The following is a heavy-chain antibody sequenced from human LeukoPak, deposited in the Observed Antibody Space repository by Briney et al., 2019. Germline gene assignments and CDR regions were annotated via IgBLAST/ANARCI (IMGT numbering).Heavy chain of an antibody. V-gene: IGHV1-18*01. CDR3: HTVAIFGVVIPDAFDI. J-gene: IGHJ3*02. CDR2: ISAYNGNT. Sequence: ASVKVSCKASGYIFTSYGISWVRQAPGQGLEWMGWISAYNGNTNYAQKFQGRVTMTEDTSTDTAYMELSSLRSEDTAVYYCHTVAIFGVVIPDAFDIWGQGTMVTVSS. D-gene: IGHD3-3*01. CDR1: GYIFTSYG.